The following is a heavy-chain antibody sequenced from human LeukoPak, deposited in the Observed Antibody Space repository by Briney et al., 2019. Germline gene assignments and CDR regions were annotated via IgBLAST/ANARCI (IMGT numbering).Heavy chain of an antibody. J-gene: IGHJ4*02. Sequence: GGSLRLSCAASGFTFSSYGMHWVRQAPGKGPEWVAFIRYDGSNKYYADSVKGRFTISRDNSKNTPYLQMNSLRAEDTAVYYCARASGIAVAGTLPYWGQGTLVTVSS. CDR2: IRYDGSNK. D-gene: IGHD6-19*01. CDR1: GFTFSSYG. CDR3: ARASGIAVAGTLPY. V-gene: IGHV3-30*02.